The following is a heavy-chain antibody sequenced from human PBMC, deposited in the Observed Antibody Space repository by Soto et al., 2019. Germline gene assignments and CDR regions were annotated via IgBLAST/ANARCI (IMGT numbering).Heavy chain of an antibody. Sequence: SETLSLTCTVSGGSISSSSYYWGWIRQPPGKGLEWIGSIYYSGSTYYNPSLKIRVTISVDTSKNQFSLKLSSVTAADTAVYYCARRIAARPFDYWGQGTLVTVSS. D-gene: IGHD6-6*01. CDR3: ARRIAARPFDY. CDR2: IYYSGST. J-gene: IGHJ4*02. CDR1: GGSISSSSYY. V-gene: IGHV4-39*01.